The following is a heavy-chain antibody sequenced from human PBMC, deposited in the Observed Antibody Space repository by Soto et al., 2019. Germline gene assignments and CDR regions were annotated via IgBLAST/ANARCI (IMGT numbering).Heavy chain of an antibody. Sequence: EVQLVESGGGLVQPGGSLRLSCAASGFTISGNAMNWVRQAPGRGLEWVSYISSSSTNIHYADSVRGRFTISRDNAKNSLYLQMNSLRDEDTAVYRCARDLSWGSKWYYDMDVWGKGTTVTVSS. CDR2: ISSSSTNI. J-gene: IGHJ6*03. CDR3: ARDLSWGSKWYYDMDV. V-gene: IGHV3-48*02. CDR1: GFTISGNA. D-gene: IGHD3-16*01.